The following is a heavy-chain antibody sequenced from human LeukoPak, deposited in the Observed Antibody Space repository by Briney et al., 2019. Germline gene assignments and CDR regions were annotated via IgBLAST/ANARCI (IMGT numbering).Heavy chain of an antibody. CDR1: GGSISSYY. D-gene: IGHD6-6*01. J-gene: IGHJ3*01. V-gene: IGHV4-59*08. Sequence: SETLSLTCTVSGGSISSYYWNWIRQPPGKGLEWIGYIYYSGSTNYDPSLKSRVTTLIDTSKNQFSLRLSSVTAADTAVYYCAREYSSSSGRRAFDFWGQGTMVTVSS. CDR3: AREYSSSSGRRAFDF. CDR2: IYYSGST.